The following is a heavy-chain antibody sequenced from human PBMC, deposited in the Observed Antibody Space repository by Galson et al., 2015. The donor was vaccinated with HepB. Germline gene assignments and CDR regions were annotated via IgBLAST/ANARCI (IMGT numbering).Heavy chain of an antibody. D-gene: IGHD4-23*01. Sequence: SLRLSCAASGFTFSDYYMSWIRQAPGKGLEWVSSISSSSSYIYYADSLKGRFTISRDNAKNSLYLQMNSLRAEDTAVYYCASSRGDSGNDPLDYWGQGTLVIVSS. J-gene: IGHJ4*02. V-gene: IGHV3-11*06. CDR3: ASSRGDSGNDPLDY. CDR2: ISSSSSYI. CDR1: GFTFSDYY.